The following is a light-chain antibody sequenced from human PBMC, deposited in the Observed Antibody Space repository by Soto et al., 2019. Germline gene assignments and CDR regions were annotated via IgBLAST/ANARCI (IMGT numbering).Light chain of an antibody. CDR1: QSVNIN. CDR2: GAS. V-gene: IGKV3-15*01. Sequence: EVAMAQTPVTLSVSPGERATLSCRASQSVNINLAWYQQKPGQAPRLLIYGASTRATGIPARFSGSGSGTEFTLTISSLQSEDFGVYYCQQYNNWPRTFGQGTKVEIK. J-gene: IGKJ1*01. CDR3: QQYNNWPRT.